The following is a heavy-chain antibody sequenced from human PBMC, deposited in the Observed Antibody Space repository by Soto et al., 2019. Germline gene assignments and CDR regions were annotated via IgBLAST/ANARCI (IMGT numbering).Heavy chain of an antibody. CDR1: GGSFSGYY. CDR3: ARDSDYSNY. Sequence: SETLSLTCXVYGGSFSGYYWSWIRQPPGKGLEWIGEINHSGSTNYNPSLKSRVTISVDTSKNQFSLKLSSVTAADTAVYYCARDSDYSNYWGQGTLVTV. D-gene: IGHD4-4*01. CDR2: INHSGST. J-gene: IGHJ4*02. V-gene: IGHV4-34*01.